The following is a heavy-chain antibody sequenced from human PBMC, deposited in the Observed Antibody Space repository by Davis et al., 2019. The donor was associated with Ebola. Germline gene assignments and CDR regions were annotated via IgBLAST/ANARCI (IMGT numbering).Heavy chain of an antibody. CDR2: ISFDGTNQ. V-gene: IGHV3-30*04. CDR1: GFTFSSYT. CDR3: ARAPDSKRYCSGGSCYSISGWFDR. D-gene: IGHD2-15*01. J-gene: IGHJ5*02. Sequence: GGSLRLSCAASGFTFSSYTMHWVRQAPGKGLEWLTLISFDGTNQYYADSVKGRFTISRDNSKNTLFLQMNSLRAEDTAVYYCARAPDSKRYCSGGSCYSISGWFDRWGQGTLVTVSS.